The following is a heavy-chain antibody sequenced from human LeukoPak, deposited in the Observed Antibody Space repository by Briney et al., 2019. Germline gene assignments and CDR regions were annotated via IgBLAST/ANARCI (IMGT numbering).Heavy chain of an antibody. Sequence: GGSLRLSCAASGFTFSSYDMHWVRQATGKGLEWVSAIGTAGDTYYPGSVKGRFTISRENAKNSLYLQMNSLRAGDTAVYYCARVGRGTGYSGGKFDYWGQGTLVTVSS. J-gene: IGHJ4*02. CDR1: GFTFSSYD. V-gene: IGHV3-13*01. CDR3: ARVGRGTGYSGGKFDY. CDR2: IGTAGDT. D-gene: IGHD6-19*01.